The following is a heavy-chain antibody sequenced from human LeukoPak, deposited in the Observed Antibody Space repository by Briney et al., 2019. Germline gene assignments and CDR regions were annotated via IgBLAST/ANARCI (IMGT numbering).Heavy chain of an antibody. CDR3: AKDIGDDYGGNTFDI. J-gene: IGHJ3*02. D-gene: IGHD4-17*01. V-gene: IGHV3-9*01. CDR2: ISWNSGSI. CDR1: GFTFDDYA. Sequence: GRFLRLSCAASGFTFDDYAMHWVRQAPGKGLEWVSGISWNSGSIGYADSVKGRFTISRDNAKNSLYLQMNSLRAEDTALYYCAKDIGDDYGGNTFDIWGQGTMVTVSS.